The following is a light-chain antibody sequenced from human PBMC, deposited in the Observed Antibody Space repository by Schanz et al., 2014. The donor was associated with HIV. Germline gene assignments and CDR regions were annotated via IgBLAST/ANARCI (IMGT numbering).Light chain of an antibody. CDR2: EVS. CDR1: SSDVGGYNY. J-gene: IGLJ2*01. CDR3: SSYAGRNVA. V-gene: IGLV2-8*01. Sequence: SALTQPPSASGSPGQSVAISCTGTSSDVGGYNYVSWYQQHPGKAPKLMIYEVSKRPSGVPDRFSGSKSGNTASLTVSGLQAEDEADYYCSSYAGRNVAFGGGTKLTVL.